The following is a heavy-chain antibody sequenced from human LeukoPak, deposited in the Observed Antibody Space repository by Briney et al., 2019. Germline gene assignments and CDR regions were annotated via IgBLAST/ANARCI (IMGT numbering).Heavy chain of an antibody. D-gene: IGHD1-26*01. Sequence: SETLSLTCSVSNGAVKNYYWTWIRQPPGQGLEWIGNFLYSGTTTYRASLDGRLIISVDNSKNTVSLKLFSVTAADTAVYYCATLVYSGSRYHFDTWGQGTLVTVSS. CDR1: NGAVKNYY. CDR2: FLYSGTT. V-gene: IGHV4-59*02. CDR3: ATLVYSGSRYHFDT. J-gene: IGHJ4*02.